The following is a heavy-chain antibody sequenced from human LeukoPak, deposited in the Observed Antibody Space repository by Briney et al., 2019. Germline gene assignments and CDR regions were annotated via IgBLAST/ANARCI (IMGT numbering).Heavy chain of an antibody. CDR1: GFTFSNYG. J-gene: IGHJ4*02. Sequence: PGGSLRLSCAASGFTFSNYGMHWVRQAPGQGLEWVALISYEGSNKYYADSVKGRYTISRDNSKNTLYLQMNSLRAEDTAVYYCARCPDPVSSGRSLIDYWGQGTLVTVSS. CDR3: ARCPDPVSSGRSLIDY. D-gene: IGHD6-19*01. V-gene: IGHV3-30*03. CDR2: ISYEGSNK.